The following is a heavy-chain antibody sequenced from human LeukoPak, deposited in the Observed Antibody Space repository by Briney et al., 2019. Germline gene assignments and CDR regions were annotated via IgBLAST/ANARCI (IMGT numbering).Heavy chain of an antibody. J-gene: IGHJ4*02. CDR2: MYYSGST. Sequence: SETLSLTCTVSGGSISSYYWSWIRQPPGKGLEWIGYMYYSGSTDYNPSLKSRVAISIDTSKNQFSLKLSSVTAADTAVYYCASPRYRFLEWLTLDYWGQGTLVTVSS. V-gene: IGHV4-59*12. CDR1: GGSISSYY. CDR3: ASPRYRFLEWLTLDY. D-gene: IGHD3-3*01.